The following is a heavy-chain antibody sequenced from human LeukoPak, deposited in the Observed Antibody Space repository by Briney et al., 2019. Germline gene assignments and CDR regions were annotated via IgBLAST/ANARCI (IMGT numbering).Heavy chain of an antibody. J-gene: IGHJ4*02. V-gene: IGHV3-23*01. CDR1: GFTFSSYA. Sequence: LPGGSLRLSCAASGFTFSSYAMSWVRQAPGKRLDWVSVISGSGGSTYYADSVKGRFTISRDNSRDTLYLQMSSLRAEDTAVYYCAIGLRYSSGWYDYWGQGTLVTVSS. CDR2: ISGSGGST. D-gene: IGHD6-19*01. CDR3: AIGLRYSSGWYDY.